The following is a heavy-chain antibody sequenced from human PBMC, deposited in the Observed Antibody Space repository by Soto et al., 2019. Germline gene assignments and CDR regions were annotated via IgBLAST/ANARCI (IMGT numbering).Heavy chain of an antibody. Sequence: SQTLSLTFTISVNNISSNCSSWKWIKKTPSRGLEWLGRTYYRSKWYNDYAVSVKSRITINPDTSKNQFSLQLNSVTPEDTAVYYCARDRQQLVSHYYYYMDVWGKGTTVTGSS. CDR3: ARDRQQLVSHYYYYMDV. CDR1: VNNISSNCSS. CDR2: TYYRSKWYN. V-gene: IGHV6-1*01. D-gene: IGHD6-13*01. J-gene: IGHJ6*03.